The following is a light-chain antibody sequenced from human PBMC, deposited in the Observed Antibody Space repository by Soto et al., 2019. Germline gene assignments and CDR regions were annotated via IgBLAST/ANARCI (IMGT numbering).Light chain of an antibody. J-gene: IGKJ1*01. CDR3: EQSKSWLWG. CDR1: QSVSSK. CDR2: GAS. V-gene: IGKV3-15*01. Sequence: AEQRVARGEGTSLWWPANQSVSSKLAWYQQKPGQAPRLLIYGASTRATGIPARFSGSGSGTGFTLIFSSVQSEDWAGDYSEQSKSWLWGFGQGTRAAIK.